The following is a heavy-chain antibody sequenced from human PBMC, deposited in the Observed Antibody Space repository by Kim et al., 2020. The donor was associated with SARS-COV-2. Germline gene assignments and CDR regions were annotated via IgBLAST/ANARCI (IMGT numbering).Heavy chain of an antibody. Sequence: GGSLRLSCAASGFTFSSYGMHWVRQAPGKGLEWVAVIWYDGSNKYYADSVKGRFTISRDNSKNTLYLQMNSLRAEDTAVYYCAKDFAVGAENWFDPWGQGTLVTVSS. CDR3: AKDFAVGAENWFDP. V-gene: IGHV3-33*06. CDR2: IWYDGSNK. D-gene: IGHD1-26*01. CDR1: GFTFSSYG. J-gene: IGHJ5*02.